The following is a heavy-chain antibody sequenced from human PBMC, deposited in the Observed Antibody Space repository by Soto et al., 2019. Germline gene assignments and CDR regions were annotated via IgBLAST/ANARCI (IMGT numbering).Heavy chain of an antibody. D-gene: IGHD3-10*01. J-gene: IGHJ5*02. V-gene: IGHV1-18*01. CDR1: GYSFSNYG. CDR3: VKNSGWFNT. CDR2: INPHRETT. Sequence: ASVKVSCKGSGYSFSNYGIGWVRQAPGQGLEWVGWINPHRETTVYAQKLQGRITMTTDTSTTTVYMELRSLTADDTAVYYCVKNSGWFNTWGQGTLVTVSS.